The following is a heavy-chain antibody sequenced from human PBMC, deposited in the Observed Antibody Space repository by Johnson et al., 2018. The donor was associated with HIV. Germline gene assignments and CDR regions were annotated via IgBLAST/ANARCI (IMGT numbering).Heavy chain of an antibody. Sequence: VQLVEFGGGLVQPGGSLRLSCAASGLTVSGNYMNWVRQAPGKGLEWVSVIYSDGGTYYADSVQGRFTLSRDNAKNSLYLQMNSLRAEDTAVYYCASYSSSDAFDIWGQGTMVTVSS. D-gene: IGHD6-6*01. CDR1: GLTVSGNY. J-gene: IGHJ3*02. V-gene: IGHV3-66*01. CDR2: IYSDGGT. CDR3: ASYSSSDAFDI.